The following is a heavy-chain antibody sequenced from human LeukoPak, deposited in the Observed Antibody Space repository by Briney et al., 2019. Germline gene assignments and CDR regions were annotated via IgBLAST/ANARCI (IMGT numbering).Heavy chain of an antibody. V-gene: IGHV4-4*02. Sequence: SETLSLTCAVSGGSISSSNWWSWVRQPPGKGLEWIGEIYHSGSTYYNPSLKSRVTISVDTSKNQFSLKLSSVTAADTAVYYCAREVGATTKDFDYWGRGTLVTVSS. CDR2: IYHSGST. J-gene: IGHJ4*02. CDR1: GGSISSSNW. CDR3: AREVGATTKDFDY. D-gene: IGHD1-26*01.